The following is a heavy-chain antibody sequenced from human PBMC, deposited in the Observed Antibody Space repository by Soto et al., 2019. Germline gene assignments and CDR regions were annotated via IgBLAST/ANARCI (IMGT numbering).Heavy chain of an antibody. CDR2: INHSGST. CDR1: GGSFRCDY. J-gene: IGHJ6*02. CDR3: ARLRHYWNGSYGMDV. Sequence: SETLSLTCAVYGGSFRCDYWSWIRQPAGKGLEWIGEINHSGSTNYNPSLTSRVTLSVDTSKNQFSLKPSSVTGADTAVYSRARLRHYWNGSYGMDVWGQGTTVTVS. V-gene: IGHV4-34*01. D-gene: IGHD1-1*01.